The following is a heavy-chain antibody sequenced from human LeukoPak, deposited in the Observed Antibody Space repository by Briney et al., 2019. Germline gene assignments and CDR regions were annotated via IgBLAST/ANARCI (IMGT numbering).Heavy chain of an antibody. CDR1: GYTFTGYY. V-gene: IGHV1-2*02. Sequence: GASVKVSCKASGYTFTGYYMHWVRQAPGQGLEWMGWINPNSGGTNYAQKFQGRVTMTRDTSISTTYMELSRLRSDDTAVYYCARVRSLLWFGELLADAFGIWGQGTMVTVSS. D-gene: IGHD3-10*01. J-gene: IGHJ3*02. CDR3: ARVRSLLWFGELLADAFGI. CDR2: INPNSGGT.